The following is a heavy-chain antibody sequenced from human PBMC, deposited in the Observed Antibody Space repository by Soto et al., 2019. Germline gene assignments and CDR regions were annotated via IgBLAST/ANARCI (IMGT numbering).Heavy chain of an antibody. CDR3: AKEGAVAARPLFRWFDP. CDR1: GFAFSTYA. V-gene: IGHV3-23*01. D-gene: IGHD6-6*01. Sequence: PGGSLRLSCAASGFAFSTYAMSWVRQAPGKGLEWVSAISGSGGSTYYADSVKGRFTISRDNFKNTLYLQMNSLKAEDAAVYYCAKEGAVAARPLFRWFDPWGQGTLVTVSS. J-gene: IGHJ5*02. CDR2: ISGSGGST.